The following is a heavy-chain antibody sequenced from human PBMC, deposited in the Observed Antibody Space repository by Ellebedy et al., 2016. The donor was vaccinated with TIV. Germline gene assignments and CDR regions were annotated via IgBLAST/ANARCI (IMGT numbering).Heavy chain of an antibody. V-gene: IGHV3-66*01. Sequence: GGSLRLSCAASGFTVNYNHMSWVRQAPGRGLEWVSSIYRGGSAFYADSVRGRFTISRDTSRNTLYLQITGLRAEDTAVYFCARETFIDVDLKVWGVFDIWGQGTMVAVSS. CDR1: GFTVNYNH. CDR2: IYRGGSA. CDR3: ARETFIDVDLKVWGVFDI. J-gene: IGHJ3*02. D-gene: IGHD2-15*01.